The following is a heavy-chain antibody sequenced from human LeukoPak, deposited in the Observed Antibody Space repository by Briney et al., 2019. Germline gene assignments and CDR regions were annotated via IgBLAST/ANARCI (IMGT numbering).Heavy chain of an antibody. CDR1: VGTFSSYA. CDR2: IIPIFGIA. CDR3: ARDRDIVVVVAATGYSYAYSMDV. J-gene: IGHJ6*02. V-gene: IGHV1-69*13. D-gene: IGHD2-15*01. Sequence: GASVKVSCEASVGTFSSYAISWVRQAPGQGLEWRGGIIPIFGIAHYAQKYQRRVTITADESTSTAYMELSSLRSEDTAVYYCARDRDIVVVVAATGYSYAYSMDVWGQGTTVTVSS.